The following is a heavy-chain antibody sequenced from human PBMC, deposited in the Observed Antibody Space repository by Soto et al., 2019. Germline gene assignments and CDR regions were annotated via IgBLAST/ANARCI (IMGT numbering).Heavy chain of an antibody. Sequence: SQTLSLTCNISGDSVSTNSATWNWIRQSPSRGLEWLGRTYYRSKWYNDYAVSVKSRITISPDTSNNQLSLQLNSVTPEDTAVYYCARGPGIAVAALDNGGEGTLFTVAS. CDR3: ARGPGIAVAALDN. V-gene: IGHV6-1*01. CDR1: GDSVSTNSAT. J-gene: IGHJ4*02. D-gene: IGHD6-19*01. CDR2: TYYRSKWYN.